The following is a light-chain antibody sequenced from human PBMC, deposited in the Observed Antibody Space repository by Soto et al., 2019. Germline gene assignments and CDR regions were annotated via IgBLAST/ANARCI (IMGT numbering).Light chain of an antibody. CDR2: GAS. J-gene: IGKJ5*01. CDR1: QFVSSN. V-gene: IGKV3D-15*01. Sequence: EIVMTQSQVTLSVSPGERATLSCRASQFVSSNLAWYQQKPGQAPRLLIYGASTRATGIPARFSGSGSGTEFTLTISNLQSEDFAVYFCQQYHNWPPITFGQGTRLEI. CDR3: QQYHNWPPIT.